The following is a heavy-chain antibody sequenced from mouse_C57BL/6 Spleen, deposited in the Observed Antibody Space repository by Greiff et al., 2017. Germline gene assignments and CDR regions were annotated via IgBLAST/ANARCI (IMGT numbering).Heavy chain of an antibody. CDR2: IRLKSDNYAT. D-gene: IGHD1-1*01. V-gene: IGHV6-3*01. J-gene: IGHJ1*03. CDR1: GFTFSNYW. CDR3: TGHYGSSSHWYFEV. Sequence: EVQLVESGGGLVQPGGSMKLSCVASGFTFSNYWMNWVRQSPEKGLEWVAQIRLKSDNYATHYAESVKGRFTISRDDSKSSVYLQMNNLRAEDTGIYYCTGHYGSSSHWYFEVWGTGTTVTVSS.